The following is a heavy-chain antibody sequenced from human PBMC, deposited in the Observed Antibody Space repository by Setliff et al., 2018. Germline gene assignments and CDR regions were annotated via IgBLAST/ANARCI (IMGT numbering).Heavy chain of an antibody. V-gene: IGHV3-74*01. CDR3: ARDHVYGSQYYYYYYGMDV. J-gene: IGHJ6*02. CDR2: ISSDGSST. CDR1: GFTFSGDW. D-gene: IGHD3-10*01. Sequence: LRLSCAASGFTFSGDWMHWVRQAPGKGLVWVSRISSDGSSTNYADSVKGRFAISRDNAKNTLYLQMNSLRAEDTAVYYCARDHVYGSQYYYYYYGMDVWGQGTTVTVSS.